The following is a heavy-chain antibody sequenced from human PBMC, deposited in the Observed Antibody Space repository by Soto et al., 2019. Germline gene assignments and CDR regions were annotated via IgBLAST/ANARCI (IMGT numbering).Heavy chain of an antibody. Sequence: GGSLTLACAASGVTVSSEDMDWVRQAPGKGLEWVAVISYDGSNKYYANSVKGPFTISRDTSKNTLYMQMNSLRDEDTAVYYCAKDLAFGYCSSTSCYDRLLHRFSFDFWGQRPLVTVSS. CDR3: AKDLAFGYCSSTSCYDRLLHRFSFDF. CDR2: ISYDGSNK. D-gene: IGHD2-2*03. J-gene: IGHJ4*02. CDR1: GVTVSSED. V-gene: IGHV3-30*18.